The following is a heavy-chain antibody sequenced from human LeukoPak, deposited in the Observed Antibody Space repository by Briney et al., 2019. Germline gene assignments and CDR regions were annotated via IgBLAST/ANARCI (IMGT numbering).Heavy chain of an antibody. CDR2: ISAYNGNA. Sequence: ASVKVSCKASGGTFSSYAISWVRQAPGQGLEWMGWISAYNGNANYAQKLQGRVTMTTDTSTSTAYMELRSLRSDDTAVYYCARAHYDILTGYENTPFDYWGQGTLVTVSS. D-gene: IGHD3-9*01. CDR1: GGTFSSYA. CDR3: ARAHYDILTGYENTPFDY. V-gene: IGHV1-18*01. J-gene: IGHJ4*02.